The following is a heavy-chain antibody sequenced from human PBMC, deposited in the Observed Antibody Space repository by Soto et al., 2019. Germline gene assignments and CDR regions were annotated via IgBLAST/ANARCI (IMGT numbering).Heavy chain of an antibody. D-gene: IGHD2-2*01. V-gene: IGHV2-26*01. Sequence: SGPTLVNPTETLTLTCTVSGFSLSTAGMGVSWIRQPPGKALEWLAHIFSNGEKSYNTSLKSRLTISKDASKSQVVLTMTNMDPVDTATYYCTRSISLPAAVYNWFDPWGQ. CDR1: GFSLSTAGMG. CDR2: IFSNGEK. CDR3: TRSISLPAAVYNWFDP. J-gene: IGHJ5*02.